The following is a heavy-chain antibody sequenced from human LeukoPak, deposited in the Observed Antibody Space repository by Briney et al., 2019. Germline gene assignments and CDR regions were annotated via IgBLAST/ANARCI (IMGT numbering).Heavy chain of an antibody. CDR3: AKGYYDYVWGSYYFDY. J-gene: IGHJ4*02. Sequence: GGSLRLSCAASGFTFSTYAMSWARQAPGKGLEWLSYISGSGGSTYYADSVKGRFTISRDNSKNTLFLQMNSLRAEDTAVYYCAKGYYDYVWGSYYFDYWGQGTLVTVSS. D-gene: IGHD3-16*01. CDR2: ISGSGGST. V-gene: IGHV3-23*01. CDR1: GFTFSTYA.